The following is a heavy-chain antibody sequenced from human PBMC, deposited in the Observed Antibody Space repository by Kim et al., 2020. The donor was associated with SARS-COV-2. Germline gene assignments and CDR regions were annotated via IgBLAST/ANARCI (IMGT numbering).Heavy chain of an antibody. D-gene: IGHD6-13*01. V-gene: IGHV4-4*07. CDR1: GGSISSYY. Sequence: SETLSLTCTVSGGSISSYYWSWIRQPAGKGLEWIGRIYTSGSTNYNASLKSRVTMSVDTSKNQFSLKLSSVTAADTAVYYCARDRLIEYSSSWFYYYGMDVWGQGTTVTVSS. CDR3: ARDRLIEYSSSWFYYYGMDV. CDR2: IYTSGST. J-gene: IGHJ6*02.